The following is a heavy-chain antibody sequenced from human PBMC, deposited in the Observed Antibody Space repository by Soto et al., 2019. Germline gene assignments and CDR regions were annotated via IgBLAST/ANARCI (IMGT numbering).Heavy chain of an antibody. CDR2: IYYSGST. D-gene: IGHD6-19*01. Sequence: SETLSLTCTVSGGSISSGGYYWSWIRQHPGKGLEWIGYIYYSGSTYYNPSLKSRVTISVDTSKNQFFLKMNFVTAADTAFYYCARDIEMAVAGTGWFDPWGQGILVTVSS. CDR1: GGSISSGGYY. CDR3: ARDIEMAVAGTGWFDP. V-gene: IGHV4-31*03. J-gene: IGHJ5*02.